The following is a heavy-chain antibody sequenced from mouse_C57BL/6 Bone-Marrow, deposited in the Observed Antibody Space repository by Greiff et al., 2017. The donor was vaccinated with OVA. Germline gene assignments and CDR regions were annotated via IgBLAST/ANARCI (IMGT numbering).Heavy chain of an antibody. CDR1: GYTFTSYN. CDR3: ARGGFITTVVALYYAMDY. V-gene: IGHV1-12*01. J-gene: IGHJ4*01. D-gene: IGHD1-1*01. Sequence: LQQSGAELVRPGASVKMSCKASGYTFTSYNMHWVKQTPRQGMEWIGAIYPGNGDTSYNQKFKGKATLTVDKSSSTAYMQLSSLTSEDSAVYFCARGGFITTVVALYYAMDYWCQGTSVTVSS. CDR2: IYPGNGDT.